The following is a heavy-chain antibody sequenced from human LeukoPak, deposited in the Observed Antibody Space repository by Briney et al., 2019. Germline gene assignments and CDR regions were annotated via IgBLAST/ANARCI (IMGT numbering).Heavy chain of an antibody. CDR2: IKQDGSEK. V-gene: IGHV3-7*01. CDR3: ARAHYSNYDYYYYMDV. Sequence: GGSLRLSCAASGFTFSSYWMSWVRQAPGKGLEWVANIKQDGSEKYYVDSVKGRFTISRDNAKNSLYLQVNSLRAEDTAVYYCARAHYSNYDYYYYMDVWGKGTTVTVSS. CDR1: GFTFSSYW. J-gene: IGHJ6*03. D-gene: IGHD4-11*01.